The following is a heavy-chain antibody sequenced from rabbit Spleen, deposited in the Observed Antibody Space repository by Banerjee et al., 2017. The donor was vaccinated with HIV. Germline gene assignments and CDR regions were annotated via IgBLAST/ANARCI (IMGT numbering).Heavy chain of an antibody. D-gene: IGHD8-1*01. CDR1: GFSFSSGYD. CDR3: AKYVSNYALNL. V-gene: IGHV1S40*01. J-gene: IGHJ4*01. CDR2: IYAGSGSA. Sequence: QSLEESGGGLVKPGASLTLTCKASGFSFSSGYDMCWVRQAPGKGPEWIACIYAGSGSAYYATWAKGRFTISKTSSTTVTLQMTSLTAADTATYFCAKYVSNYALNLWGPGTLVTVS.